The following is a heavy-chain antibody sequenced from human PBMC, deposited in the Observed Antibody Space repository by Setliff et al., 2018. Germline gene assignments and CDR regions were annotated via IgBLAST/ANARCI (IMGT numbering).Heavy chain of an antibody. J-gene: IGHJ4*02. CDR3: TRAYSGSHDY. V-gene: IGHV4-38-2*01. CDR1: NYSISSGYY. CDR2: IYHTGRT. D-gene: IGHD1-26*01. Sequence: PSETLSLTCGVSNYSISSGYYWAWIRQPPGRGLEWIGSIYHTGRTNYNPSLKTRVTISVDTSKNQFSMRLTSVTAADTAIYYCTRAYSGSHDYWGQGTLVTVSS.